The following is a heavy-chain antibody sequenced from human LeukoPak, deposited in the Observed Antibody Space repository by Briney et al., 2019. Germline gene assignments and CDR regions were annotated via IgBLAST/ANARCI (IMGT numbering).Heavy chain of an antibody. CDR2: ISSSGTYI. Sequence: GGSQRLSCATSGFTFSDYYMSWIRQAPGKGLEWVSYISSSGTYINSADSVKGRFTISRDYPKNSLYLQMSSLRAEDTAVYYCARQGGDILTGYLDYWGEGSLVTVSS. CDR3: ARQGGDILTGYLDY. CDR1: GFTFSDYY. D-gene: IGHD3-9*01. J-gene: IGHJ4*02. V-gene: IGHV3-11*03.